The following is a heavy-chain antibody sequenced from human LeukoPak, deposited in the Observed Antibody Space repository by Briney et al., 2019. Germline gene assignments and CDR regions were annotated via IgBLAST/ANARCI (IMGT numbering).Heavy chain of an antibody. CDR1: GCTFSSYS. J-gene: IGHJ4*02. Sequence: KAGGSLRLSCAASGCTFSSYSMNWVRQAPGKGLEWVSSISSSSSYIYYADSVKGRFTISRDNAKNSLYLQMNSLRAEDTAVYYCARDGGHGFDYWGQGTLVTVSS. V-gene: IGHV3-21*01. CDR2: ISSSSSYI. D-gene: IGHD3-16*01. CDR3: ARDGGHGFDY.